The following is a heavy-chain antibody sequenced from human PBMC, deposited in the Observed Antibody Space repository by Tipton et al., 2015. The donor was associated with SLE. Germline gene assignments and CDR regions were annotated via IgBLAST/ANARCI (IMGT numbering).Heavy chain of an antibody. Sequence: SLRLSCAASGFTFSSYAMSWVRQAPGKGLEWVSAISGSGGSTYYADSVKGRFTISRDNSKNTLYLQLNSLRAEDTAVYYCAKDLFLWCGETVDSWGQGTLVTVSS. CDR2: ISGSGGST. V-gene: IGHV3-23*01. CDR1: GFTFSSYA. J-gene: IGHJ4*02. D-gene: IGHD3-10*01. CDR3: AKDLFLWCGETVDS.